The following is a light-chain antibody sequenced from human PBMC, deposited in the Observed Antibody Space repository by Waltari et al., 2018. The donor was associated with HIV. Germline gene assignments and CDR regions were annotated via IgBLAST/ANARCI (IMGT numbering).Light chain of an antibody. CDR1: QSVFYSSNNKNY. J-gene: IGKJ4*01. CDR2: WAS. Sequence: DIVMTQSPDSLAVPLGETATINCKSSQSVFYSSNNKNYFAWYQQKPGQPPKLLLYWASTRESGVPDRFSGSGSGTDFTLTISRLQAEDVAVFYCQQYYNTPLTFGGGTKVEI. CDR3: QQYYNTPLT. V-gene: IGKV4-1*01.